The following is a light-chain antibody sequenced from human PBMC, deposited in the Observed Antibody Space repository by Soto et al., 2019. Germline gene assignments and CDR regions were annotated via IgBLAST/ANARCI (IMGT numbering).Light chain of an antibody. J-gene: IGLJ3*02. CDR3: SAYTSSSTLV. CDR2: EVI. Sequence: QSVLTQPASVSGSPGQSITISCTGTSSDVGFYDYVSWYQQHPGKAPKLIIYEVINRPSGVSNRFSGSKSGNTASLTISGLQAEDEADYSYSAYTSSSTLVFGGGTKLTVL. CDR1: SSDVGFYDY. V-gene: IGLV2-14*01.